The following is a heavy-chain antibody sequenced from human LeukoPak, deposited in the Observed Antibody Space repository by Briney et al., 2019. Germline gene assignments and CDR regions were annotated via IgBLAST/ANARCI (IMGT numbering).Heavy chain of an antibody. J-gene: IGHJ5*02. CDR2: IIPILGIA. Sequence: SVKVSCKASGYTFTSYGINWVRQAPGQELEWMGRIIPILGIANYAQKFQGRVTITADKSTSTAYMELSSLRSEDTAVYYCALGYCSSTSCYTDWFDPWGQGTLVTVSS. V-gene: IGHV1-69*04. D-gene: IGHD2-2*02. CDR3: ALGYCSSTSCYTDWFDP. CDR1: GYTFTSYG.